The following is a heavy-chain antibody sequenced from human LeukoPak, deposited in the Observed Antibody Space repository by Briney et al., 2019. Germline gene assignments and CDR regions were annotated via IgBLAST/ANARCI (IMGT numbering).Heavy chain of an antibody. CDR3: ARQRGWGFGSYLDY. D-gene: IGHD7-27*01. Sequence: SETLSLTCAVYGGSFSGYYWSWIRQPPGKGLEWIGEINHSGSTNYNPSLKSRVTISVDTSKNQFPLKLSSVTAADTAVYYCARQRGWGFGSYLDYWGQGTLVTVSS. V-gene: IGHV4-34*01. J-gene: IGHJ4*02. CDR1: GGSFSGYY. CDR2: INHSGST.